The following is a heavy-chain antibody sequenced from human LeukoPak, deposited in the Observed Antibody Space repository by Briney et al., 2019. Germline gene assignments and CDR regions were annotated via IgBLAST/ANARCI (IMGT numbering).Heavy chain of an antibody. J-gene: IGHJ4*02. CDR2: MNPNSGNT. V-gene: IGHV1-8*01. Sequence: ASVKVSCKASGYTFTSYDINWVRQATGQGLEWMGWMNPNSGNTGYAQKFQGRVTMTRSTSISTAYMELSSLRSEDTAVYYCARGQGWCSGGSCYLYYFDYWGQGTLVTVSS. CDR1: GYTFTSYD. CDR3: ARGQGWCSGGSCYLYYFDY. D-gene: IGHD2-15*01.